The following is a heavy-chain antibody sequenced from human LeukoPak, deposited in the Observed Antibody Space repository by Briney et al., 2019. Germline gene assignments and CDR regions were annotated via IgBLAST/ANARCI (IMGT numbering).Heavy chain of an antibody. CDR3: ARDTNREQDI. Sequence: GGSLRLSCAASGFSFSGDYIHWVRQAPGKGLEYVSAISGNGATTHYTNSLKGRFTISRDNSKNTVYLQMGSLSTEDTAVYYCARDTNREQDIWGQGTTVTVSS. V-gene: IGHV3-64*01. J-gene: IGHJ6*02. CDR2: ISGNGATT. CDR1: GFSFSGDY. D-gene: IGHD3-3*01.